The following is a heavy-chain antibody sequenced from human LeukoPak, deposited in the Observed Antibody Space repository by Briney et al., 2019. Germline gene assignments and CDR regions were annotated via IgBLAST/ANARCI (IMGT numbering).Heavy chain of an antibody. J-gene: IGHJ3*02. Sequence: PGGSLRLSCTASGFTFGDYAMSWVRQAPGKGLEWVGFIRSKAYGGTTEYAASVKGRFAISRDDSKSIAYLQMNSLKTEDTAVYYCTRAFGELDDAFDIWGQGTMVTVSS. CDR1: GFTFGDYA. D-gene: IGHD3-10*01. CDR3: TRAFGELDDAFDI. V-gene: IGHV3-49*04. CDR2: IRSKAYGGTT.